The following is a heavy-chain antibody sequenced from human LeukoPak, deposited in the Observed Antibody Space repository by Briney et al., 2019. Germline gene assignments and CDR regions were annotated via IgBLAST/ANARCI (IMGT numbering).Heavy chain of an antibody. CDR3: RLYYYYYGMDV. CDR2: IYYSGST. D-gene: IGHD2-21*02. Sequence: TSETLSLTCTVSGGSISSYYWGWIRQPPGKGLEWIGSIYYSGSTYYNPSLKSRVTISVDTSKNQFSLKLSSVTAADTAVYYCRLYYYYYGMDVWGQGTTVTVSS. J-gene: IGHJ6*02. V-gene: IGHV4-39*01. CDR1: GGSISSYY.